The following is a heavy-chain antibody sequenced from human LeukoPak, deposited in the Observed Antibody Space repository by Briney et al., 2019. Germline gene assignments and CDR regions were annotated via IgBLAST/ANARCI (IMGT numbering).Heavy chain of an antibody. CDR1: GFTFSSYW. CDR2: INSDGSST. J-gene: IGHJ4*02. D-gene: IGHD3-3*01. Sequence: PGGSLRLSCAASGFTFSSYWMNWVRQAPGKGLVWVSRINSDGSSTSYADSVKGRFTISRDNAKNTLYLQMNSLRAEDTAVYYCARENWSGYYPFDYWGQGTLVTVSS. CDR3: ARENWSGYYPFDY. V-gene: IGHV3-74*01.